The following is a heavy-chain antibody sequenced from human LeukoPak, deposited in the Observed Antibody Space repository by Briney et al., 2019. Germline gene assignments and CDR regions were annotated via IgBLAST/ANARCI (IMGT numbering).Heavy chain of an antibody. V-gene: IGHV3-7*01. CDR2: IKLDGSEK. J-gene: IGHJ4*02. D-gene: IGHD3-16*02. CDR1: GFTFSSYW. CDR3: ARDFFAFGGVIALLDY. Sequence: PGGSLRLSCAASGFTFSSYWMSWVRQAPGKGLEWVANIKLDGSEKYYVDSVKGRFTIFRDNAKKSLYLQMNSLRDEDTAVYYCARDFFAFGGVIALLDYWGQGTLVTVSS.